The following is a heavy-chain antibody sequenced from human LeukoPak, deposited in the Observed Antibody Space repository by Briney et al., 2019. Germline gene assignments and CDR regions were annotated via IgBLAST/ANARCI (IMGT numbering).Heavy chain of an antibody. Sequence: SVKVSCKASGGTFSSYGISWVRQAPGQGLEWMGGIIPIFGTANYAQKFQGRVTITADESTSTAYMELSSLRSEDTAVYYCARLDEYSSSSRYYGVDVWGQGTTVTVSS. CDR3: ARLDEYSSSSRYYGVDV. CDR2: IIPIFGTA. CDR1: GGTFSSYG. V-gene: IGHV1-69*01. D-gene: IGHD6-6*01. J-gene: IGHJ6*02.